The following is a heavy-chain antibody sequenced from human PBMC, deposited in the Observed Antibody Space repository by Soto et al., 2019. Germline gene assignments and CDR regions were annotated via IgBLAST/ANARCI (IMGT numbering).Heavy chain of an antibody. CDR2: INPGNGNT. CDR3: ARDHFILRLSMVRGVRHGSAFDI. V-gene: IGHV1-3*01. Sequence: ASVKVSCKASGYTLTSYAIHWVRQAPGQRLEWMGWINPGNGNTKYSQKFQGRVTVTTDTSTSTAYMELRSLRSDDTAVYYCARDHFILRLSMVRGVRHGSAFDIWGQGTMVTVSS. D-gene: IGHD3-10*01. CDR1: GYTLTSYA. J-gene: IGHJ3*02.